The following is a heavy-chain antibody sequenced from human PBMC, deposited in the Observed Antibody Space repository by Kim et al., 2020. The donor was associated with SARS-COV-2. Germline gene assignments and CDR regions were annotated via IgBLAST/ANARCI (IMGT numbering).Heavy chain of an antibody. D-gene: IGHD3-10*01. J-gene: IGHJ4*02. CDR2: IYYSGST. CDR3: SGEHYYGSWSPALDY. CDR1: GGSISSYY. Sequence: SETLSLTCTVSGGSISSYYWSWIRQPPGKGLEWIGYIYYSGSTNYNPSLKSRVTISVDTSKNQFSLKLSSLTAADTAVYYCSGEHYYGSWSPALDYWGQG. V-gene: IGHV4-59*01.